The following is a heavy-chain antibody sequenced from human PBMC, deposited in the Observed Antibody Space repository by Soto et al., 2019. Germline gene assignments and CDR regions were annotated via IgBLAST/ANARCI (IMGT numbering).Heavy chain of an antibody. CDR1: GGTLGSYA. Sequence: SVKVSWKASGGTLGSYAISWARQSPGQGLEWMGGIIPIFGTANYAQKFQGRVTITADESTSTAYMELSSLRSEDTAVYYCARGSPYDSSGYFGGYYFDYWGQGTLVTVSS. J-gene: IGHJ4*02. V-gene: IGHV1-69*13. CDR3: ARGSPYDSSGYFGGYYFDY. D-gene: IGHD3-22*01. CDR2: IIPIFGTA.